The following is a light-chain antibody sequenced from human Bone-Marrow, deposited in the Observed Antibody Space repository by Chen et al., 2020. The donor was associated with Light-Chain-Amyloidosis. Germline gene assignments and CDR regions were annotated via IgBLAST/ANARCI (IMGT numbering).Light chain of an antibody. V-gene: IGLV3-25*03. CDR1: DLPTKY. J-gene: IGLJ2*01. CDR3: QSADSSGSYEVI. Sequence: SYELAQPPSVLVSPGETARITCSGDDLPTKYAYWYQQKPGQAPVLVIHRDTERPSGISERFSGSSSATTATLTISGIQAEDEADYHCQSADSSGSYEVIFGGGTKLTVL. CDR2: RDT.